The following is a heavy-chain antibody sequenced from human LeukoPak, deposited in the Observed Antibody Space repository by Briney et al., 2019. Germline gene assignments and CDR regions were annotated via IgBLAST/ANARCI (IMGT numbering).Heavy chain of an antibody. CDR2: IKQDGSEK. V-gene: IGHV3-7*01. Sequence: GGSLRLSCAASGFTFRSYWMSWVRQAPGKGLEWVANIKQDGSEKYYVDSVKGRFTISRDNAKNSLYLQMNSLRAEHTAVYYCARGPTAHSGSYYRPYYYYYYMDVCGKGTTATVSS. J-gene: IGHJ6*03. CDR1: GFTFRSYW. CDR3: ARGPTAHSGSYYRPYYYYYYMDV. D-gene: IGHD1-26*01.